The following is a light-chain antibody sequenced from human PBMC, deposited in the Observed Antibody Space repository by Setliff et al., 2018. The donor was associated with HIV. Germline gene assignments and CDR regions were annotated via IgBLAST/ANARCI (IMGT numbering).Light chain of an antibody. CDR3: SSYSINNLYV. J-gene: IGLJ1*01. CDR1: SSDIGSSNS. V-gene: IGLV2-14*03. Sequence: QSVLTQPASVSGSPGQSITISCTGTSSDIGSSNSVSWYQQHPGKAPKVMIYNVDKRPSGVSNRFSGSKSGNTASLTISGLQTEDEADYYCSSYSINNLYVFATGTKVTVL. CDR2: NVD.